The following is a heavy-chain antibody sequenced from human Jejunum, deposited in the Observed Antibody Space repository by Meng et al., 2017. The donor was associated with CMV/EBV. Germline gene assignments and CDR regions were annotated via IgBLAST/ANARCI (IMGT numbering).Heavy chain of an antibody. CDR1: YW. CDR2: INFDGSVE. J-gene: IGHJ3*02. V-gene: IGHV3-7*01. D-gene: IGHD2-2*01. Sequence: YWMTWVRHFPGKGLEWVANINFDGSVEYYVDSVRGRFTIARDNAKNSLSLQMNSLRAEDTAVYYCARNYPRNCASINCPGAYDIWGQETVVTVSS. CDR3: ARNYPRNCASINCPGAYDI.